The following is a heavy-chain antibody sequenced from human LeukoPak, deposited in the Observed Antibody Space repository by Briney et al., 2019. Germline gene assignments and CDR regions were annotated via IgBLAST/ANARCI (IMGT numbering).Heavy chain of an antibody. CDR1: GGSISSSSYY. V-gene: IGHV4-39*02. CDR3: AREGYGSGFDL. D-gene: IGHD3-10*01. J-gene: IGHJ2*01. CDR2: IYYSGST. Sequence: PSETLSLTCTVSGGSISSSSYYWGWIRQPPGKGLEWIGSIYYSGSTYYNPSLKSRVTISVDTSKNQFSLKLSSVTAADTAVYYCAREGYGSGFDLWGRGTLVTVSS.